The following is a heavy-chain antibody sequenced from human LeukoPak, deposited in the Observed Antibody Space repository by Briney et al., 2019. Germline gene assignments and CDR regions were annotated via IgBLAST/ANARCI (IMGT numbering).Heavy chain of an antibody. Sequence: GGSLRLSCAASGFTFSSYDMHWVRQATGKALEWVSAIGTAGDTYYPGSVKGRFTISRENAKNSLYLQMNSLRAGDTAVYYCATGSFYGDYDSPFDYWGQGTLVTVSS. D-gene: IGHD4-17*01. CDR2: IGTAGDT. CDR1: GFTFSSYD. CDR3: ATGSFYGDYDSPFDY. V-gene: IGHV3-13*01. J-gene: IGHJ4*02.